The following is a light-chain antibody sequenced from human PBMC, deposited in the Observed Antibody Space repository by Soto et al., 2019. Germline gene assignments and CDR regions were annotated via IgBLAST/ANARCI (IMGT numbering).Light chain of an antibody. CDR2: QAS. J-gene: IGKJ1*01. CDR1: QSTSSY. CDR3: QQYSSHST. Sequence: IPMTQSPATRSAFVGDISTINRRASQSTSSYLAWYKQKPGKAPKLLIYQASSLENGVQSRFRGSGSGTEFRLTISRLQPDDFATYYCQQYSSHSTFGQGTKVDIK. V-gene: IGKV1-5*03.